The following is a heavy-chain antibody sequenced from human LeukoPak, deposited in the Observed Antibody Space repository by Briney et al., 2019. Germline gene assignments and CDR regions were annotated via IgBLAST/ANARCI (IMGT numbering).Heavy chain of an antibody. J-gene: IGHJ4*02. CDR3: ARGGSGSDY. CDR1: GGSISSGGYS. V-gene: IGHV4-30-2*01. Sequence: PSETLSLTCAVSGGSISSGGYSWSWIRQPPGKGLEWIGYIYHSGSTYYNPSLKSRVTISVDRSKNQFSLKLSSVTAADTAVYYCARGGSGSDYWGQGTLVTVSS. CDR2: IYHSGST. D-gene: IGHD1-26*01.